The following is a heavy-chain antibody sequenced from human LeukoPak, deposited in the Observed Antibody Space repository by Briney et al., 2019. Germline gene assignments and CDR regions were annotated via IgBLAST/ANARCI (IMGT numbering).Heavy chain of an antibody. J-gene: IGHJ3*02. CDR1: GYTFTGYY. V-gene: IGHV1-2*02. Sequence: ASVKVSCKASGYTFTGYYMHWVRQAPGQGLEWMGWINPTSGGTNYAQKFQGRVTMTRDTSISTAYMELSRLRSDDTAVYYCARSNGDDAFDIWGQGTMVTVSS. CDR2: INPTSGGT. CDR3: ARSNGDDAFDI. D-gene: IGHD2-8*01.